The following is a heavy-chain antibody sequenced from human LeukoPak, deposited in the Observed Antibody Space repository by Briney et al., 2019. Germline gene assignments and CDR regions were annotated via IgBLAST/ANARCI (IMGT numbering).Heavy chain of an antibody. J-gene: IGHJ6*03. D-gene: IGHD3-22*01. CDR3: ARGQGWSSGTRGYYYYMDV. V-gene: IGHV1-8*01. CDR2: MNPNSGNT. CDR1: GYTFTSHD. Sequence: ASVKVSCKASGYTFTSHDINWVRQATGQGLEWMGWMNPNSGNTGYAQKFQGRVTMTRNTSISTAYMELSSLRSEDTAVYYCARGQGWSSGTRGYYYYMDVWGKGTTVTVSS.